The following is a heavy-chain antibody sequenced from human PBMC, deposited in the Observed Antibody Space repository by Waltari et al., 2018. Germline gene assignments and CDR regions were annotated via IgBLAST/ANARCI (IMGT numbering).Heavy chain of an antibody. CDR3: ARDPKGTTVIYDAFDL. J-gene: IGHJ3*01. CDR2: ISPIFGTP. Sequence: QVHLVQSGAEVKKPGSSVRVSCKASGGTFSSYEFNWVRQAPGQGLEWMGGISPIFGTPIDAQKFQGRVTITADTSTTTAYMELSSLRFEDTAVYYCARDPKGTTVIYDAFDLWGQGTMVSVSS. D-gene: IGHD4-17*01. V-gene: IGHV1-69*14. CDR1: GGTFSSYE.